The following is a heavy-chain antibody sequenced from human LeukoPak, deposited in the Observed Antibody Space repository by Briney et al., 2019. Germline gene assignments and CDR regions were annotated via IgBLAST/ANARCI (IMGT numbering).Heavy chain of an antibody. Sequence: PSETLSLTCTVSGGSMSSRSYYWSWIRQPPGKGLEWIGYIYYSGSTNYNPSLKSRVTISVDTSKNQFSLKLSSVTAADTAVYYCARLPGGAVGDVFDIWGQGTMVTVSS. CDR2: IYYSGST. V-gene: IGHV4-61*05. CDR3: ARLPGGAVGDVFDI. D-gene: IGHD1-26*01. CDR1: GGSMSSRSYY. J-gene: IGHJ3*02.